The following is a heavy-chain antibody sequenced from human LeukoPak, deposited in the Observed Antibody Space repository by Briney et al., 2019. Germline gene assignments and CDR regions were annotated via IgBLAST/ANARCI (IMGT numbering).Heavy chain of an antibody. CDR3: ARAIQYRFDP. Sequence: GGSLRLSCAASGFTVSSNYVSWVRQGPGKGLEWVSVIYAAGNTYYADSVKGRFTISRDNSKNTLYLQMSSLRADDTAVYYCARAIQYRFDPWGQGTLVTVSS. CDR2: IYAAGNT. J-gene: IGHJ5*02. V-gene: IGHV3-66*01. CDR1: GFTVSSNY. D-gene: IGHD2/OR15-2a*01.